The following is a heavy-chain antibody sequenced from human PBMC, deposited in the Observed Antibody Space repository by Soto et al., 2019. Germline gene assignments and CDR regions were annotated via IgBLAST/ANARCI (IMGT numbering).Heavy chain of an antibody. D-gene: IGHD6-6*01. J-gene: IGHJ6*02. Sequence: GESLKISCKGSGYSFTSYWISWVCQMPGKGLEWMGRIDPSDSYTNYSPSFQGHVTISADKSISTAYLEWSSLKASDTAMYYCARLGTARETYYYYYYGMDVWGQGTTVTVSS. V-gene: IGHV5-10-1*01. CDR1: GYSFTSYW. CDR2: IDPSDSYT. CDR3: ARLGTARETYYYYYYGMDV.